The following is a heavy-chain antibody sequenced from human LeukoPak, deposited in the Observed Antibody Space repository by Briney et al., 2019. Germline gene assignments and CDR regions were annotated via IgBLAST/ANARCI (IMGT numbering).Heavy chain of an antibody. J-gene: IGHJ4*02. CDR2: IHYSGST. CDR1: GGSISSSSYY. V-gene: IGHV4-61*01. D-gene: IGHD1-26*01. CDR3: ARFKALIVGATEDYYFDY. Sequence: PSETLSLTCTVSGGSISSSSYYWRWIRQRPGTGLEWIGYIHYSGSTNYNPSLKSRFTISVDTSKNQFSLKLSSVTAADTAVYYFARFKALIVGATEDYYFDYWGQGTLVTVSS.